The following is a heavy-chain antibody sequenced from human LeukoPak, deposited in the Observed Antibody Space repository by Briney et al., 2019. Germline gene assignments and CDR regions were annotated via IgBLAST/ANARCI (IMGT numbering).Heavy chain of an antibody. CDR1: GFTFSSYG. CDR2: ISYDGSNK. J-gene: IGHJ4*02. V-gene: IGHV3-30*18. Sequence: GGSLRLSCAASGFTFSSYGMHWVRQAPGKGLEWVAVISYDGSNKYYADSVKGRFTISRDNSKNTLYLQMNSLRAEDTAVYYCSKGPLREMATIEFDYWGQGTLVTVSS. CDR3: SKGPLREMATIEFDY. D-gene: IGHD5-24*01.